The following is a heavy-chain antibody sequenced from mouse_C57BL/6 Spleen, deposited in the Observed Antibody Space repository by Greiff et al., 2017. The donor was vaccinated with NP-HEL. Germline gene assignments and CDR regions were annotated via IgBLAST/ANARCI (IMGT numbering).Heavy chain of an antibody. V-gene: IGHV1-19*01. Sequence: EVQLQQSGPVLVKPGASVKMSCKASGYTFTDYYMNWVKQSHGKSLEWIGVINPYNGGTSYNQKFKGKATLTVDKSSSTAYMELNSLTYEDSAVYYCARVRDYDGDAMDYWGQGTSVTVSS. CDR2: INPYNGGT. CDR3: ARVRDYDGDAMDY. CDR1: GYTFTDYY. D-gene: IGHD2-4*01. J-gene: IGHJ4*01.